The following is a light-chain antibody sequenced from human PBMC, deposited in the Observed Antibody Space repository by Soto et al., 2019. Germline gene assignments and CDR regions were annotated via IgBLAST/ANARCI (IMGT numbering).Light chain of an antibody. V-gene: IGKV4-1*01. J-gene: IGKJ2*01. CDR2: WAS. Sequence: DIVMTQSPDSLAVSLGERATINCKSSQSVLYSSNNRNYLAWYQQKPGQPPKLLIYWASTRESGVPDRFSVSGSGTDVTLAISSLQAEDVAVYYCQQYYSTPPTFGQGTKLEIK. CDR1: QSVLYSSNNRNY. CDR3: QQYYSTPPT.